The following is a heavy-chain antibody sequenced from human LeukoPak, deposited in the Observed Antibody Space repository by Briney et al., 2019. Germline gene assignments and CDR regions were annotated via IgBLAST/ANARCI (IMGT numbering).Heavy chain of an antibody. Sequence: SETLSLTCTVSGGSISSYYWSWIRQPPGKGLEWIGYIYYSGSTYYNPSLKSRVTISVDTSKNQFSLKLSSVTAADTAVYYCARARRGAGDFDYWGQGTLVTVSS. V-gene: IGHV4-30-4*01. CDR3: ARARRGAGDFDY. CDR2: IYYSGST. D-gene: IGHD6-19*01. J-gene: IGHJ4*02. CDR1: GGSISSYY.